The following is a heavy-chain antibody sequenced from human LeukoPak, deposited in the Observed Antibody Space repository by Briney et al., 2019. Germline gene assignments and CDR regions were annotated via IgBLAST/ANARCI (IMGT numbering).Heavy chain of an antibody. Sequence: SETLSLXCAVYGGSFSGYYWSWIRQPPGKGLEWIGEIHHSGSTNYNPSLKSRVTISTDTSKKQFSLNLSSVTAADTAVYYCARGRGVTIFGVVITNPDWFDPWGQGTLVTVSS. CDR2: IHHSGST. CDR1: GGSFSGYY. D-gene: IGHD3-3*01. CDR3: ARGRGVTIFGVVITNPDWFDP. V-gene: IGHV4-34*01. J-gene: IGHJ5*02.